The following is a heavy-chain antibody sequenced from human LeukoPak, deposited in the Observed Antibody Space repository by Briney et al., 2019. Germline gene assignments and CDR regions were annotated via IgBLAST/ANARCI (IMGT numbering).Heavy chain of an antibody. V-gene: IGHV3-21*01. Sequence: GGSLRLSCAASGFTFSSYNMNWVRQAPGKGLEWVSSISSSSDYIYYADSVKGRFTISRDNAKNSLYLQMNSLRAEDTAVYYCARGHTAVTRHFDFWGQGTLVTVSS. D-gene: IGHD4-17*01. CDR1: GFTFSSYN. CDR3: ARGHTAVTRHFDF. CDR2: ISSSSDYI. J-gene: IGHJ4*02.